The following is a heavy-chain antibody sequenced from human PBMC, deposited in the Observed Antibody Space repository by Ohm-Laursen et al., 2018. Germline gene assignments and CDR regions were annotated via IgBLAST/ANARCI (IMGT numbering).Heavy chain of an antibody. CDR2: ITWDGGSV. CDR3: AKRDSGAFDI. D-gene: IGHD3/OR15-3a*01. J-gene: IGHJ3*02. V-gene: IGHV3-9*01. CDR1: GFNFNDYG. Sequence: SLRLSCTASGFNFNDYGMYWVRQAPGKGLEWVSHITWDGGSVGYADSVKGRFTISRDNAKNSLYLQMNSLRAEDTALYYCAKRDSGAFDIWGQGTMVTVSS.